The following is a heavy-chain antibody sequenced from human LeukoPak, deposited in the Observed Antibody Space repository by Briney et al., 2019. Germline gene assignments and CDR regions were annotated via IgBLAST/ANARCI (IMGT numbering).Heavy chain of an antibody. D-gene: IGHD5-18*01. CDR2: ISGSGGST. CDR3: AKDRGYTYGGAHDY. CDR1: GFTFSSYW. J-gene: IGHJ4*02. V-gene: IGHV3-23*01. Sequence: GGSLRLSCAASGFTFSSYWMNWARQAPGKGLDWVSAISGSGGSTYYADSVKGRFTISRDNSKNTLYLQMNSLRAEDTAVYYCAKDRGYTYGGAHDYWGQGTLVTVSS.